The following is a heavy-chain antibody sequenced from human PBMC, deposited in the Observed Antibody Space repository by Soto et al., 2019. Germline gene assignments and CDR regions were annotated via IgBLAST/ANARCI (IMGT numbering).Heavy chain of an antibody. Sequence: WASVKVSCKGSGYTFTSCYLHSVRQAPGQGLEWMGIINPSGGSTSYAQIFQDRVIMTRDTSTGTAYIEVSSLKSEDTAVYFCAMAYGHGKYYNSLDVWGQGTTVTVSS. CDR1: GYTFTSCY. CDR3: AMAYGHGKYYNSLDV. D-gene: IGHD3-10*01. CDR2: INPSGGST. V-gene: IGHV1-46*01. J-gene: IGHJ6*02.